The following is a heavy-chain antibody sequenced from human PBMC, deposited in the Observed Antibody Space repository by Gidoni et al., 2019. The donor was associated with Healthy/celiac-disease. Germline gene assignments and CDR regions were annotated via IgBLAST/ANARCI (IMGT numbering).Heavy chain of an antibody. V-gene: IGHV3-23*01. CDR3: AKDLDSTTVTTLLGMDV. J-gene: IGHJ6*02. D-gene: IGHD4-4*01. CDR1: GFTFSHSA. CDR2: ISGSGGST. Sequence: EVQLLESGGGLVQPGGSLRLSCAASGFTFSHSAMSWVRQAPGKGLEWVSAISGSGGSTYYADSVKGRFTISRDNSKNTLYLQMNSLRAEDTAVYYCAKDLDSTTVTTLLGMDVWGQGTTVTVSS.